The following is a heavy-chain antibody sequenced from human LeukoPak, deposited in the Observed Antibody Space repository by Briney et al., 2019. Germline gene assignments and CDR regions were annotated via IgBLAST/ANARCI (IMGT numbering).Heavy chain of an antibody. V-gene: IGHV3-30*03. CDR2: ISYDGSDK. Sequence: GGSLRLSCAASGFTFSSYGMHWVRQAPGKGLEWVAVISYDGSDKYYADSVKGRLTISRDNSKNTLCLQMNSLRAEDTAVYYCALAGYYDSSGYYRLLDYWGQGTLVTVSS. D-gene: IGHD3-22*01. CDR3: ALAGYYDSSGYYRLLDY. CDR1: GFTFSSYG. J-gene: IGHJ4*02.